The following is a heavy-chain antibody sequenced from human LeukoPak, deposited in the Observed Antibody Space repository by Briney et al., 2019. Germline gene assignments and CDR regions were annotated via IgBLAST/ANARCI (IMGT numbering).Heavy chain of an antibody. Sequence: ASVKVSCKASGYTFTSYGISWVRQAPGQGLEWMGWISAYNGNTNYAQKFQGRVTMTTDTSTSTAYMELRSLRSDDTAVYYCARDLGYSSSSSSLWFDPWGQGTLVTVSS. D-gene: IGHD6-6*01. CDR3: ARDLGYSSSSSSLWFDP. J-gene: IGHJ5*02. CDR2: ISAYNGNT. V-gene: IGHV1-18*01. CDR1: GYTFTSYG.